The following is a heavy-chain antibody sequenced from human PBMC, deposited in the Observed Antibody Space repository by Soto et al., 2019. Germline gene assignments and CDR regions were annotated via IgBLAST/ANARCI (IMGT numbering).Heavy chain of an antibody. Sequence: ASVKVSCKASGYTFTSYGISWVRQAPGQGLEWMGWISAYNGNTNYAQKLQGRVTMTTDTSTSTAYMELRSLRSDDTAVYYCARGRFIKQWLDKAYCGGDCYFGDYGMDVWGQGTTVTVYS. D-gene: IGHD2-21*02. CDR1: GYTFTSYG. J-gene: IGHJ6*02. CDR3: ARGRFIKQWLDKAYCGGDCYFGDYGMDV. V-gene: IGHV1-18*01. CDR2: ISAYNGNT.